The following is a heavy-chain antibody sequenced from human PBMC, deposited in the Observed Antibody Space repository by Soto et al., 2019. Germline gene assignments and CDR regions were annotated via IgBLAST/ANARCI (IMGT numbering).Heavy chain of an antibody. CDR2: ISAYNGNT. Sequence: QVPLVQSCAEVKKPGASVKVSCKASGYTFPSYGISWVRQAPGQGLEWMGWISAYNGNTNYAQTLQGRVSMTTDTSKSTAYMEVMSLRSNDTAVDYCERSNGTSYIWLDPWGKGTLFTVSS. J-gene: IGHJ5*02. D-gene: IGHD1-26*01. CDR3: ERSNGTSYIWLDP. V-gene: IGHV1-18*01. CDR1: GYTFPSYG.